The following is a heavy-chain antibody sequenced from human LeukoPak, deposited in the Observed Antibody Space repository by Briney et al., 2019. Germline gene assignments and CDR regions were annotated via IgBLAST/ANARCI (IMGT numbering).Heavy chain of an antibody. CDR3: ARDRGSWSQYGMDV. Sequence: GGSLRLSCAASGFTFSSYGMHWVRQAPGKGLEWVAVIWYDGSNKYYADSVKGRFTFSRDNSKNTLYLQMNSLRAEDTAVYYCARDRGSWSQYGMDVWGQGTTVTVSS. D-gene: IGHD6-13*01. CDR1: GFTFSSYG. J-gene: IGHJ6*02. CDR2: IWYDGSNK. V-gene: IGHV3-33*01.